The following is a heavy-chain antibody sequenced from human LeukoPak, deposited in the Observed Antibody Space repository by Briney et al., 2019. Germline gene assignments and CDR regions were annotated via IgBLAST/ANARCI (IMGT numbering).Heavy chain of an antibody. Sequence: PGGSLRLSCAASGFTYSSYAMSWVRQAPGRGLEWVSAISGSGNNTYYADSVKGRFTISRDTSKNTLYLQMNRLRAEDTAVYYCAKGSGYTYGYPGYWGQGTLVTVSS. CDR1: GFTYSSYA. D-gene: IGHD5-18*01. J-gene: IGHJ4*02. CDR2: ISGSGNNT. CDR3: AKGSGYTYGYPGY. V-gene: IGHV3-23*01.